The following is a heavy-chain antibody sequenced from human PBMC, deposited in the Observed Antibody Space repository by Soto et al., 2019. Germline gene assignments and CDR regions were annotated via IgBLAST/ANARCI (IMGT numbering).Heavy chain of an antibody. D-gene: IGHD1-1*01. J-gene: IGHJ5*02. V-gene: IGHV3-21*01. Sequence: PGGSLRLSCAASGFTFSSYSMNWVRQAPGKGLEWVSSISSSSSYIYYADSVKGRFTISRDNAKNSLYLQMNSLRAEDTAVYYCARESLGGTDFDPWGQGTLVTVSS. CDR3: ARESLGGTDFDP. CDR2: ISSSSSYI. CDR1: GFTFSSYS.